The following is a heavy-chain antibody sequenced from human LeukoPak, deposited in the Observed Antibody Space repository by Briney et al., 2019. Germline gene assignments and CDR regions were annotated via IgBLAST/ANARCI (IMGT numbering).Heavy chain of an antibody. CDR1: GFTFSSYG. CDR2: IWYDGSNK. CDR3: ARESRSEFSHRSRRAFDI. J-gene: IGHJ3*02. D-gene: IGHD1-14*01. Sequence: GGSLRLSCAASGFTFSSYGMHWVRQAPGKGLEWVAVIWYDGSNKYYADSVKGRFTISRDNSKNTLYLQMNSLRAEDTAVYYCARESRSEFSHRSRRAFDIWGQGTMVTVSS. V-gene: IGHV3-33*01.